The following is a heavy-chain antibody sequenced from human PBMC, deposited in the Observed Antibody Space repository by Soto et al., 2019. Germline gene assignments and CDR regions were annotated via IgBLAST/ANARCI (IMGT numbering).Heavy chain of an antibody. V-gene: IGHV4-34*01. J-gene: IGHJ4*02. Sequence: QVQLQQWGAGLLKPAETLSLTCAVYGESFTGYFWSWIRQPPGKGLEWIGEINHSGSTNYNPSLKSRVTMSADPSKNQFFLKLTSVTAADTAVYSCARGRWLRSSIDYWGQGTLVTVSS. CDR1: GESFTGYF. CDR2: INHSGST. CDR3: ARGRWLRSSIDY. D-gene: IGHD3-16*01.